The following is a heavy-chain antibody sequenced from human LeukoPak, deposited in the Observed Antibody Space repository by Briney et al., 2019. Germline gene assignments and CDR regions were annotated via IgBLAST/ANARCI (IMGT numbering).Heavy chain of an antibody. CDR3: AGGPLMGQQTTNWFDP. CDR2: IIPIFGTA. V-gene: IGHV1-69*06. J-gene: IGHJ5*02. D-gene: IGHD6-13*01. CDR1: GGTFSSYA. Sequence: ASVKVSCKASGGTFSSYAISWVRQAPGQGLEWMGGIIPIFGTANYAQKFQGRVTITADKSTSTAYMELSSLRSEDTAVYYCAGGPLMGQQTTNWFDPWGLGTLVTVSS.